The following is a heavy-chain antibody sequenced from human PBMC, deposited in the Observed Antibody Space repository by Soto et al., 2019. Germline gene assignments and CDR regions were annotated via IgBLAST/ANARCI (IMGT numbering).Heavy chain of an antibody. V-gene: IGHV3-30*18. CDR3: AEEEAYYYDSSGPPGAFDI. J-gene: IGHJ3*02. Sequence: SLRLSCAASGFTFSSYGMHWVRQAPGKGLEWVAVISYDGSNKYYADSVKGRFTISRDNSKNTLYLQMNSLRAEDTAVYYCAEEEAYYYDSSGPPGAFDIWGQGTMVT. D-gene: IGHD3-22*01. CDR2: ISYDGSNK. CDR1: GFTFSSYG.